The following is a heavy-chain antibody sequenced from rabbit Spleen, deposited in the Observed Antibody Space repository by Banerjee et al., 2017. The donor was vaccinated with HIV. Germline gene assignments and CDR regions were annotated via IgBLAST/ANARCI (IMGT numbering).Heavy chain of an antibody. V-gene: IGHV1S40*01. D-gene: IGHD6-1*01. CDR2: IYTGDGNT. J-gene: IGHJ4*01. CDR1: GFSFSSGYY. CDR3: ARGAVLTSYDYYFNL. Sequence: QSLAESGGDLVKPGASLTLTCTASGFSFSSGYYMCWVRQAPGKGPEWIACIYTGDGNTYYASGAKGRFTISKTSSTTVDLQMTSLTAADTATYFCARGAVLTSYDYYFNLWGPGTLVTVS.